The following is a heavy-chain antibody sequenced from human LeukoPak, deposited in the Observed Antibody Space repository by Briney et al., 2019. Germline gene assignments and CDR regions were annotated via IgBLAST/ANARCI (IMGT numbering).Heavy chain of an antibody. CDR3: ARITGTTNAFDI. D-gene: IGHD1-7*01. V-gene: IGHV1-69*13. CDR2: IIPIFGTA. CDR1: GGTFSSYA. Sequence: SVKVSCKASGGTFSSYAISWVRQAPGQGLEWMGGIIPIFGTANYAQKFQGRVTITADESTSTAYMELSSLRSEDTAVYYCARITGTTNAFDIWGRGTMVTVSS. J-gene: IGHJ3*02.